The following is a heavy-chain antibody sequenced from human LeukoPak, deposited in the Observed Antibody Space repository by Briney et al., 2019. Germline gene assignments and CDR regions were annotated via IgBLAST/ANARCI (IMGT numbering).Heavy chain of an antibody. V-gene: IGHV3-53*01. CDR3: ARDFRYFDL. J-gene: IGHJ4*02. CDR1: EFSVGSNY. Sequence: GGSLRLSCAASEFSVGSNYMSWVRQAPGKGLEWVSVIYSGGSTYYADSVKGRFTISRDNSKNTLYLQMNSLRAEDTAVYYCARDFRYFDLWGQGTLVTVSS. CDR2: IYSGGST. D-gene: IGHD3-9*01.